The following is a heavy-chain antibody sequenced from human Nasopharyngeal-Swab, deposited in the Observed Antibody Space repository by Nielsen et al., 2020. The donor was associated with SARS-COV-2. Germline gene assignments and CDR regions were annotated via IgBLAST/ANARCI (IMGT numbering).Heavy chain of an antibody. Sequence: GGSLRLSCAASGFTFSEYYMRWVRQAPGKGLAWVSCISWNSGSNSYADSVKGRFTISRDNAKNSLYLQMNSLRAEDTALYYCAKDITPVGYYGSGASFDYWGQGTLVTVSS. J-gene: IGHJ4*02. D-gene: IGHD3-10*01. CDR3: AKDITPVGYYGSGASFDY. V-gene: IGHV3-9*01. CDR1: GFTFSEYY. CDR2: ISWNSGSN.